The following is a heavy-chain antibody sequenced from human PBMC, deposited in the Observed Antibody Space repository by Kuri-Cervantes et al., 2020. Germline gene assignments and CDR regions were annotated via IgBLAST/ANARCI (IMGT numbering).Heavy chain of an antibody. V-gene: IGHV3-48*04. Sequence: GESLKISCAASGFTFSDYSMNWVRQSPGKGLEWVSYISSSGSTIYYADSVKGRFTISRDNAKNSLYLQMNSLRAEDTAVYYCAKSYSSGWTYGMDVWGQGTTVTVSS. CDR3: AKSYSSGWTYGMDV. D-gene: IGHD6-19*01. CDR2: ISSSGSTI. CDR1: GFTFSDYS. J-gene: IGHJ6*02.